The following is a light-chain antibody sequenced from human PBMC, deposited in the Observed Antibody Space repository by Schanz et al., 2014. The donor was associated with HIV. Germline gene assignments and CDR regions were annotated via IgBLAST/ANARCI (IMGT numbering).Light chain of an antibody. CDR2: WAS. CDR1: QSVLYSSHNKNY. CDR3: QQYLTSPYT. Sequence: DIVMTQSPDSLAVSLGERATIHCKSSQSVLYSSHNKNYLTWYQQRPGQPPKLLIYWASTRESGVPDRFSGSGSGTDFTLTISSLQTEDVAVYYCQQYLTSPYTFGQGTKLEIK. V-gene: IGKV4-1*01. J-gene: IGKJ2*01.